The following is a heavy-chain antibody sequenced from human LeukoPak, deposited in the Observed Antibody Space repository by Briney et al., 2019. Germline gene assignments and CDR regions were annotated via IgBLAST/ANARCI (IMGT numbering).Heavy chain of an antibody. Sequence: GGSLRLSCAASGFTFSSYEMNWVRQAPGKGLEWVSYISSSGSTIYYADSVKGRFTISRDNAKNSLYLQMNSVTAEDTAVYYCAREFGNSFSYYFDNWGQGALVTVSS. CDR3: AREFGNSFSYYFDN. CDR2: ISSSGSTI. D-gene: IGHD3-10*01. J-gene: IGHJ4*02. CDR1: GFTFSSYE. V-gene: IGHV3-48*03.